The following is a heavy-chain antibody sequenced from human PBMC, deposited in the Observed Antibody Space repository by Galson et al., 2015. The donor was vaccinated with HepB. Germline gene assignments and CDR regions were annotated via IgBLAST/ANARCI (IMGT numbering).Heavy chain of an antibody. CDR1: GGSFSAYY. V-gene: IGHV4-34*01. D-gene: IGHD2-8*02. CDR3: ARPIYCSVTTCSGPLHV. Sequence: SLTCAVYGGSFSAYYWSWIRQSPGKGLEWIGETDHRGRTTYNPSLKSRVTISVGTSKNQFSLKLTSVTAADTAAYFCARPIYCSVTTCSGPLHVWGTGTTVTVSS. CDR2: TDHRGRT. J-gene: IGHJ6*04.